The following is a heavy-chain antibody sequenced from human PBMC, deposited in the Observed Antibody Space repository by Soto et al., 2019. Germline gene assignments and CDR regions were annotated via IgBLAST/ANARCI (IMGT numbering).Heavy chain of an antibody. CDR2: ISAYNGNK. CDR3: AREPNYFDY. Sequence: QVQLVQSGAEVKKPGASVKVSCKASGYTFTSYGISWVRQAPGQGLEWMGWISAYNGNKKYAQKVQGRVTMTTDTSSSTADMELRSLRSDDTAVYYGAREPNYFDYGGQGTLVTVSS. CDR1: GYTFTSYG. V-gene: IGHV1-18*01. J-gene: IGHJ4*02.